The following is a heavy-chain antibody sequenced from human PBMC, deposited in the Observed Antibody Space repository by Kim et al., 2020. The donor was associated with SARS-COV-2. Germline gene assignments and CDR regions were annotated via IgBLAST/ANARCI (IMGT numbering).Heavy chain of an antibody. J-gene: IGHJ5*02. Sequence: SETLSLTCTVSGASISDYFWSWIRQPPGEGLEWIGYVYHSGTTNYNPPLKSRVTISLDTSKNQPSLNLSSVTAADTAVYYCARRVYGSGGYQDNWFDPWGQGNLVIVSS. D-gene: IGHD3-10*01. CDR2: VYHSGTT. CDR3: ARRVYGSGGYQDNWFDP. CDR1: GASISDYF. V-gene: IGHV4-59*08.